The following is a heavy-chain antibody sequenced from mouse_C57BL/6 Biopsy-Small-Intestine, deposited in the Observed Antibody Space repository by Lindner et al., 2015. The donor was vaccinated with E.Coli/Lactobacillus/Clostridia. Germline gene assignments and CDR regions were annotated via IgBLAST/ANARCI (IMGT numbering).Heavy chain of an antibody. D-gene: IGHD2-3*01. CDR1: GYSFTDHN. CDR2: INPNYGTT. CDR3: VRQGYYPFAY. J-gene: IGHJ3*01. Sequence: VQLQESGPEVVKPGDSVKISCRASGYSFTDHNMNWVKQSNGKSLEWIEVINPNYGTTSYNQKFKGKATLTVDQSSSTAYMQLNSLTSEASAVYFCVRQGYYPFAYWGQGTLVTVSA. V-gene: IGHV1-39*01.